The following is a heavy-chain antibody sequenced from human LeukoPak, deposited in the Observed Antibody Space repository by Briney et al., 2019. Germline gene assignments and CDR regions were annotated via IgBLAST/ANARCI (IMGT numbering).Heavy chain of an antibody. J-gene: IGHJ6*02. CDR1: GFTFSDYY. D-gene: IGHD3-9*01. V-gene: IGHV3-11*01. CDR3: AKNYDILTGYYVGGPADYYYYGMDV. CDR2: ISSSGSTI. Sequence: GGSLRLSCAASGFTFSDYYMSWIRQAPGRGLEWVSYISSSGSTIYYADSVKGRFTISRDSAKNSLYLQMNSLRAEDTAVYYCAKNYDILTGYYVGGPADYYYYGMDVWGQGTTVTVSS.